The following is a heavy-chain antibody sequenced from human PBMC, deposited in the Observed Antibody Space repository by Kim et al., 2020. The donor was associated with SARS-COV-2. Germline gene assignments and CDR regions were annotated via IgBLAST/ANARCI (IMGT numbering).Heavy chain of an antibody. D-gene: IGHD3-9*01. J-gene: IGHJ3*01. V-gene: IGHV3-64D*09. Sequence: VASRFTISKDNSKNTLFLQMSSLKNEDTAVYYCVKYDMLTDYGYDDGFDAWGQGAMVTVSS. CDR3: VKYDMLTDYGYDDGFDA.